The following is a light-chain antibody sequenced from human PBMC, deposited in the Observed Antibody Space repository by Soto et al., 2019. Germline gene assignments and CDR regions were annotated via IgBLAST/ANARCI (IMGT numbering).Light chain of an antibody. J-gene: IGLJ2*01. CDR3: QTWGTGIHV. V-gene: IGLV4-69*01. CDR2: LNSDGSH. CDR1: SGHSTYA. Sequence: QSVLTQSPSASASLGASVKLTCTLSSGHSTYAIAWHQQQPEKGPRYLMNLNSDGSHTKGDGIPDRFSGSSSGAERYLTISSLQSEDEADYYCQTWGTGIHVFGGGTKVT.